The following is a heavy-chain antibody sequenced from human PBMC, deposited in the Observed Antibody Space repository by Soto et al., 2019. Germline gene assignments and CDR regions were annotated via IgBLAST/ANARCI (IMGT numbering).Heavy chain of an antibody. V-gene: IGHV4-39*01. CDR1: GGSITSDIYY. J-gene: IGHJ5*02. D-gene: IGHD2-21*02. Sequence: SETLSLTCTVFGGSITSDIYYWGWIRQPPGKGLEWIGSIYYTGNTFYNPSLRSRVTLSIDTSENQFSLKLTSVTAADTAVYYCARHSHEDHGDPNWFYPWGLGTLVTVSS. CDR3: ARHSHEDHGDPNWFYP. CDR2: IYYTGNT.